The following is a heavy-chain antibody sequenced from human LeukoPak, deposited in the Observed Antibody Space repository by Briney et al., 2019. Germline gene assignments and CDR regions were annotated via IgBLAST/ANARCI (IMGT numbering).Heavy chain of an antibody. CDR2: IKQHGSEK. D-gene: IGHD5-18*01. CDR3: AREGGYSYGKSYYFYMDV. CDR1: GFTFSRYW. J-gene: IGHJ6*03. Sequence: PGGSVRLSCAASGFTFSRYWMRWVRQAPGKGLEWVANIKQHGSEKYYVDSVKGRFTISRDNAKNSLYLQMNSLRAEDTAVYYCAREGGYSYGKSYYFYMDVWGKGTTVTVCS. V-gene: IGHV3-7*01.